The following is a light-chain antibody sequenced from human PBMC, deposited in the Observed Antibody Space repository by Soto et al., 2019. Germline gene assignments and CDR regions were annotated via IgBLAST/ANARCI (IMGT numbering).Light chain of an antibody. V-gene: IGKV1-5*01. Sequence: DIQMTQSPRSLSACLVGIVTITCRASQSISTWLAWYQQKPGRAPRLLIYDVSNLESGVPSRFSGSGSGTEFTLTITSLQTEDFGIYYCQQYDSSRTFGQGTKVDIK. CDR3: QQYDSSRT. CDR2: DVS. J-gene: IGKJ1*01. CDR1: QSISTW.